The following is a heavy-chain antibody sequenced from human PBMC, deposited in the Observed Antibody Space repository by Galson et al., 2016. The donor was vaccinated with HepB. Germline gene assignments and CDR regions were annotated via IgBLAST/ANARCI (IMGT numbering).Heavy chain of an antibody. CDR1: GYSFTNYW. CDR3: AREIAAAGSIDY. D-gene: IGHD6-13*01. Sequence: QSGAEVKKPGESLKISCKGSGYSFTNYWIVWVRQMPGKGLERMGIIYPGDSDTRYSPSFQGQVTFSADKSISTAYLQWSSLKASDTAMYYCAREIAAAGSIDYWGQGTLVTVSS. V-gene: IGHV5-51*01. J-gene: IGHJ4*02. CDR2: IYPGDSDT.